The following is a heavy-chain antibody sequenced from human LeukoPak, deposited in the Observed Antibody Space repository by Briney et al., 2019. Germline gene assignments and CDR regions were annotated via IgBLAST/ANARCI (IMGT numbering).Heavy chain of an antibody. Sequence: KPSETLSLTCAVYGGSFSDYYWNWIRQPPGKGLEWIGEINQSGTTNYNPSLKSRLTISLDTSKNHFSLKLTSATAADTALYYCAGGATPGVFWGQGIPVTVSA. CDR2: INQSGTT. CDR3: AGGATPGVF. V-gene: IGHV4-34*01. D-gene: IGHD3-10*01. J-gene: IGHJ4*02. CDR1: GGSFSDYY.